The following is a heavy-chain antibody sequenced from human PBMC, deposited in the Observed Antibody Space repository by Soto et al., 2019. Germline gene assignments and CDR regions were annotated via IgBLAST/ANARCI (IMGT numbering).Heavy chain of an antibody. CDR1: GFTFSSYW. V-gene: IGHV3-74*01. Sequence: PGGSLKLSCAASGFTFSSYWMHWVRQAPGKGLVWVSRINSEGSSTSYADSVKGRFTISRDNAKNTLYLQMNSLRAEDTAVYYCARGHYDFWSGYFRNYYFDYWGQGTLVTVSS. D-gene: IGHD3-3*01. CDR2: INSEGSST. CDR3: ARGHYDFWSGYFRNYYFDY. J-gene: IGHJ4*02.